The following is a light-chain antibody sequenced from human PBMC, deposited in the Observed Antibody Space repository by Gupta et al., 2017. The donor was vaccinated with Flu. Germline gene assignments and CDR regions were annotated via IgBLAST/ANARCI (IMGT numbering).Light chain of an antibody. V-gene: IGKV1-9*01. J-gene: IGKJ2*01. Sequence: GDSVTITCRASQAISSHVAWYQQKPGETPKLLIYAASTLQTEVPSRFSGSGSGTEFTLTISSLQSEDSATYYCQQVNSDPYTFGQGTKVEIK. CDR1: QAISSH. CDR3: QQVNSDPYT. CDR2: AAS.